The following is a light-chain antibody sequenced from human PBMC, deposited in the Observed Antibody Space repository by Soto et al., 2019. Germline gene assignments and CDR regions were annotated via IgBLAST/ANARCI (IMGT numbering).Light chain of an antibody. CDR2: EVS. V-gene: IGLV2-14*01. CDR3: SSYTSSTSWV. Sequence: QSVLTQPASVSGSPGQSITISCTGTTNDVGGYNYVSWYQLHPGKAPKLMIYEVSHRPSGVSYRFSGSKSGNTASLTISGLQAEDEADYYCSSYTSSTSWVFGGGTKVTVL. CDR1: TNDVGGYNY. J-gene: IGLJ3*02.